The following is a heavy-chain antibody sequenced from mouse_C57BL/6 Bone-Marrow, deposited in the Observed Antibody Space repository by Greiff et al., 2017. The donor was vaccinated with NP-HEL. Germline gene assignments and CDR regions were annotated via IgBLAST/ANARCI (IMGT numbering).Heavy chain of an antibody. Sequence: VQLQQSGPELVKPGASVKISCKASGYAFSSSWMNWVKQRPGKGLEWIGRIYPGDGDTNYNGKFKGKATLTADKSSSTAYMQLSSLTSEDSAVYFCARAGTYYGSSYLYYFDYWGQGTTLTVSS. V-gene: IGHV1-82*01. CDR3: ARAGTYYGSSYLYYFDY. CDR1: GYAFSSSW. CDR2: IYPGDGDT. J-gene: IGHJ2*01. D-gene: IGHD1-1*01.